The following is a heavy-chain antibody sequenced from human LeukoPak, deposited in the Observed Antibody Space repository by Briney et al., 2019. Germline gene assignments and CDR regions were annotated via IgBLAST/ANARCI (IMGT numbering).Heavy chain of an antibody. CDR2: IDYSGST. CDR3: ARDRGFNPFDY. D-gene: IGHD3-10*01. CDR1: GDSSSSSIYY. V-gene: IGHV4-39*07. J-gene: IGHJ4*02. Sequence: SETLSLTCAVSGDSSSSSIYYWGWIRQPPGKGLEWIGSIDYSGSTYYNPSLKSRATISIDTSKNQFSLKLSSVTAADTAVYYCARDRGFNPFDYWGQGTLVTVSS.